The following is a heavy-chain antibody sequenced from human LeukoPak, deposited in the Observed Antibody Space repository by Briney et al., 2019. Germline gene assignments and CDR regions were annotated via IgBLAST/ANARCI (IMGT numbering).Heavy chain of an antibody. CDR3: AKPNFWSGYYKTYFDY. CDR2: ISYDGSNK. V-gene: IGHV3-30*18. J-gene: IGHJ4*02. D-gene: IGHD3-3*01. CDR1: GFTFSSYG. Sequence: PGRSLRLSCAASGFTFSSYGMHWVRQAPGKGLEWVAVISYDGSNKYYADSVKGRFTISRDNSKNTLYLQMNSLRAEDTAVYYCAKPNFWSGYYKTYFDYWGQGTLVTVSS.